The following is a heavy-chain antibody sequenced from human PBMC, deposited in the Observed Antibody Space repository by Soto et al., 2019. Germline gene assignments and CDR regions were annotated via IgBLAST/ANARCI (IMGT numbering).Heavy chain of an antibody. CDR2: ISSSSSTI. CDR1: GFTFSSNS. Sequence: GGSLRLSCAASGFTFSSNSMNWVRQAPGKGLEWVSYISSSSSTIYYADSVKGRFTISRDNAKNSLYLQMNSLRAEDTAVYYCARSPYCSGGSCYSGWFDPWGQGTLVTVSS. D-gene: IGHD2-15*01. CDR3: ARSPYCSGGSCYSGWFDP. J-gene: IGHJ5*02. V-gene: IGHV3-48*01.